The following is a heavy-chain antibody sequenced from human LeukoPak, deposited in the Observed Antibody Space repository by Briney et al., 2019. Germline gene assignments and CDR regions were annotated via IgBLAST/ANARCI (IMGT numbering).Heavy chain of an antibody. CDR1: GFTFGDYA. CDR2: IRSKTYGGTT. Sequence: GGSLRLSCTASGFTFGDYAMSWFRQAPGKGLEWVGFIRSKTYGGTTEYAASVKSRFTISRDDSKSIAYLQMNSLKTEDTAVYYCTRPGYSSGWFYYYMDVWGKGTTVTVSS. D-gene: IGHD6-19*01. V-gene: IGHV3-49*03. CDR3: TRPGYSSGWFYYYMDV. J-gene: IGHJ6*03.